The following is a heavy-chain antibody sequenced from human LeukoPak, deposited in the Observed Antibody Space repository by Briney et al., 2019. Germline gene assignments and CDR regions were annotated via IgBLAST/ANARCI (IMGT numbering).Heavy chain of an antibody. CDR2: IRSKAYGGTT. D-gene: IGHD6-19*01. Sequence: GGSLRLSCTASGFTFGDYAMSWFRQAPGKGLEWVGFIRSKAYGGTTEYAASVKGRFTISRDDSKSIAYLQMNSLKTKDTAVYYCTRGGFSSGWYYFEYWGQGTLVTVSS. V-gene: IGHV3-49*03. CDR3: TRGGFSSGWYYFEY. J-gene: IGHJ4*02. CDR1: GFTFGDYA.